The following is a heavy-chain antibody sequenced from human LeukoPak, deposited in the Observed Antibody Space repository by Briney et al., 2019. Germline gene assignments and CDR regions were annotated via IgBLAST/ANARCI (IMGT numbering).Heavy chain of an antibody. CDR3: ATHPGGLQSGFDN. CDR2: IHPGDCDT. CDR1: GYSFTSYW. D-gene: IGHD5-24*01. J-gene: IGHJ4*02. V-gene: IGHV5-51*01. Sequence: GESLKISCKGSGYSFTSYWIGWVRQMPGKGLEYMGIIHPGDCDTRYSPSFQGQVTISVDRSSSTAYIQWSRLKASDTAMYYCATHPGGLQSGFDNWGQGTLVTVSS.